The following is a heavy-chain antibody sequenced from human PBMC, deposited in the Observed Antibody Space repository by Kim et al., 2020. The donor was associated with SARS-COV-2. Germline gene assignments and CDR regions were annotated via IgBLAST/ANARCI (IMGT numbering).Heavy chain of an antibody. CDR3: ARDGEYVPENLYYYYMDV. D-gene: IGHD3-10*01. V-gene: IGHV3-11*06. J-gene: IGHJ6*03. Sequence: KGRFTSSRDNAKNSLYLQMNSLRAEDTAVYYCARDGEYVPENLYYYYMDVWGKGTTVTVSS.